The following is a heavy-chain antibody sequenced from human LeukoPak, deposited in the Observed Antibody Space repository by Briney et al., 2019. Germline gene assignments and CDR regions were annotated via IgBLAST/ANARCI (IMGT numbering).Heavy chain of an antibody. V-gene: IGHV4-34*01. J-gene: IGHJ4*02. CDR3: ARGRGTSYFDY. CDR1: GGSFSGYY. Sequence: SETLSLTCAVYGGSFSGYYWSWIRQPPGKGLEWIGEINHSGSTNYNPSLKSRVTISVDTSKNQFSLKLSSATAADTAVYYCARGRGTSYFDYWGQGTLVTVSS. CDR2: INHSGST.